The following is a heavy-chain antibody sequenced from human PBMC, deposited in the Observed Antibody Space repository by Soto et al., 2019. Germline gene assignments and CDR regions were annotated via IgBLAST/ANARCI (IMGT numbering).Heavy chain of an antibody. D-gene: IGHD2-2*01. V-gene: IGHV5-10-1*01. CDR3: ARQDIVVVPAPCYYYGMDV. Sequence: PGESLKISCKGSGYSFTSYWISWVRQMPGKGLEWMGRIDPSDSYTNYSPSFQGHVTISADKSISTAYLQWSSLKASDTAMYYCARQDIVVVPAPCYYYGMDVWGQGTTVTVSS. J-gene: IGHJ6*02. CDR2: IDPSDSYT. CDR1: GYSFTSYW.